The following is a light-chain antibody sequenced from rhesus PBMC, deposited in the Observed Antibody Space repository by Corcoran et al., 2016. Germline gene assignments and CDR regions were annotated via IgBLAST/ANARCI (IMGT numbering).Light chain of an antibody. CDR1: QGINNN. Sequence: DIQMTQSPSSLSASVGDTVTITCRANQGINNNLAWYQLKPGKVPKLLIYYASTLQNGVPSRLRGSGSGTDFTLTIYRLQPEDFATYYCQHGYGTPFAFGPGTKLDIK. CDR3: QHGYGTPFA. J-gene: IGKJ3*01. V-gene: IGKV1-25*01. CDR2: YAS.